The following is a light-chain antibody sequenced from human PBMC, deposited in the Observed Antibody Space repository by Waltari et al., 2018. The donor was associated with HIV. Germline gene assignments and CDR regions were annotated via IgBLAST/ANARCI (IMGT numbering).Light chain of an antibody. CDR1: NIGRKS. J-gene: IGLJ2*01. CDR2: EAT. Sequence: SYVLTQPPSVSVAPGQTARISCGGNNIGRKSVHWYQQKPGQAPVVVVQEATARRSGIPWRFSGCNSGNTATLTISRVEAGDEADYYWQVWDSSSDHPGVFGGGTKLTVL. V-gene: IGLV3-21*02. CDR3: QVWDSSSDHPGV.